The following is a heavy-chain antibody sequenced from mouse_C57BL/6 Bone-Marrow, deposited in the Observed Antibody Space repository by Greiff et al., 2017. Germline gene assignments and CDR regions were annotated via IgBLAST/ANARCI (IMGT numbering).Heavy chain of an antibody. Sequence: QVQLQQPGAELVMPGASVKLSCKASGYTFTSYWMHWVKQRPGQGLEWIGEIDPSDSYTNYNQKFKGKYTLTVDKSSSTAYMQLSSLTSEDSAVYYCARDDYGGFAYWGQGTLVTVSA. D-gene: IGHD2-4*01. CDR2: IDPSDSYT. CDR1: GYTFTSYW. J-gene: IGHJ3*01. CDR3: ARDDYGGFAY. V-gene: IGHV1-69*01.